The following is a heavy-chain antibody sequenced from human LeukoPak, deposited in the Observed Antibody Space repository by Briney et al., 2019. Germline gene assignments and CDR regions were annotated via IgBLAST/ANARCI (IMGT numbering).Heavy chain of an antibody. Sequence: GASVKVSCKASGYTFTGYYMHWVRQAPGQGLEWMGWINPNSGGTNYAQKFQGRVTMTSDTSISTAYMELSRLRSDDTAVYYCARVPLPRFLEWLSPTTNWFDPWGQGTLVTVSS. CDR1: GYTFTGYY. J-gene: IGHJ5*02. D-gene: IGHD3-3*01. CDR3: ARVPLPRFLEWLSPTTNWFDP. CDR2: INPNSGGT. V-gene: IGHV1-2*02.